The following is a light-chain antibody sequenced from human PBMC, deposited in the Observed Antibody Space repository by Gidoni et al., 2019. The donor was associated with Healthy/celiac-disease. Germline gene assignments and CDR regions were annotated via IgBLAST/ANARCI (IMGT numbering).Light chain of an antibody. J-gene: IGLJ2*01. Sequence: QSALTQPPSASGSPGQSVTISCTGTSSDVGGYNYVSWYQQHPGKAPKLMISEVSKRPSGVPDRFSGSKSGNTASLTVSGLQADDEADYYCSSYAGSNIVVFGGGTKLTVL. CDR1: SSDVGGYNY. V-gene: IGLV2-8*01. CDR3: SSYAGSNIVV. CDR2: EVS.